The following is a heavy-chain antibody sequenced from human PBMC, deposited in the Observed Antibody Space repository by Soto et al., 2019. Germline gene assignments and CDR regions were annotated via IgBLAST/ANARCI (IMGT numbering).Heavy chain of an antibody. J-gene: IGHJ6*04. D-gene: IGHD2-21*01. CDR2: ISRSGNSI. Sequence: QAQLVESGGGLVKPGGSLTLSCAVSGFKVSDYYMSWIRQAPGKGLDWVSRISRSGNSIHYADSVKGRFTISKDNAKNSLYLQMTSLSPADTAVYYCARGEDVFLYCYMDVWGKGTAVTVSP. CDR1: GFKVSDYY. CDR3: ARGEDVFLYCYMDV. V-gene: IGHV3-11*01.